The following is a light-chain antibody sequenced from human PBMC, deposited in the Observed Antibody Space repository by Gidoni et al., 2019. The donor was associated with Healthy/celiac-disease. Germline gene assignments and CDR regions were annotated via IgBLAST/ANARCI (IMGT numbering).Light chain of an antibody. V-gene: IGKV1-33*01. J-gene: IGKJ4*01. CDR2: DAS. CDR1: QDISNY. Sequence: DIQISHTPSSLSASVGDRVTITCQASQDISNYLNWYQQKPGKAPKLLIYDASNLEKGVPSRFSGSGSGTDFTFTISSLQPEDIATYYCQQYYNLPLTFGGGTKVEIK. CDR3: QQYYNLPLT.